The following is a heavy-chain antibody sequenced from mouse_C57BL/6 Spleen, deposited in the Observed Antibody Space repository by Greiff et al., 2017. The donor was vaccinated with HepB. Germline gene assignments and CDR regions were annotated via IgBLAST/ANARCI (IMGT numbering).Heavy chain of an antibody. J-gene: IGHJ1*03. V-gene: IGHV7-3*01. Sequence: EVKLVESGGGLVQPGGSLSLSCAASGFTFTDYYMSWVRQPPGKALEWLGFIRNKANGYTTEYSASVKGRFTISRDNSQSILYLQMNALRAEDSATYYCARYYYYGSRSYWYFDVWGTGTTVTVSS. CDR3: ARYYYYGSRSYWYFDV. CDR2: IRNKANGYTT. D-gene: IGHD1-1*01. CDR1: GFTFTDYY.